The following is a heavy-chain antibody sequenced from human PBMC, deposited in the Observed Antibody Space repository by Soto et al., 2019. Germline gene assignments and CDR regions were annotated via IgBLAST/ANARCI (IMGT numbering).Heavy chain of an antibody. Sequence: GGSLRLSCAASGFTFSGSAMHWVRQASGKGLEWVGRIRSKANSYATAYAASVKGRFTISRDDSKNTAYLQMNSLRAEDTAVYYCARPRYDGSGTPFDYWGQGTLVTVSS. D-gene: IGHD3-22*01. V-gene: IGHV3-73*01. J-gene: IGHJ4*02. CDR1: GFTFSGSA. CDR3: ARPRYDGSGTPFDY. CDR2: IRSKANSYAT.